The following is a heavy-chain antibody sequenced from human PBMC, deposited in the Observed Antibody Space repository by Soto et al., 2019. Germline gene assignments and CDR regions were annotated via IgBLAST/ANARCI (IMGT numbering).Heavy chain of an antibody. V-gene: IGHV4-34*01. J-gene: IGHJ5*02. CDR2: INHSGST. CDR1: GGSFSGYY. CDR3: ARNQVSPRWFDP. Sequence: PSETLSLTCAVYGGSFSGYYWSWIRQPPGKGLEWIGEINHSGSTNYNPSLKSRVTISVDTSKNQFSLKLSSVTAADTAVYYCARNQVSPRWFDPWGQGTLVTVSS.